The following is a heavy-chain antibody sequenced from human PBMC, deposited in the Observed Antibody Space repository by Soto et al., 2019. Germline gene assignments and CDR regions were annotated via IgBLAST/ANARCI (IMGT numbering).Heavy chain of an antibody. D-gene: IGHD1-26*01. CDR3: AREPYPPQVGGTIGDAYDI. CDR2: INAGGGYT. CDR1: GYIFTNYY. V-gene: IGHV1-46*01. J-gene: IGHJ3*02. Sequence: GASVKVSCKASGYIFTNYYMHWVRQAPGQGLEWMGTINAGGGYTTYAQRFQGRVTMTRDTSTSTVSMELSSLRSDDTAVYYCAREPYPPQVGGTIGDAYDIWGQGTMVTVSS.